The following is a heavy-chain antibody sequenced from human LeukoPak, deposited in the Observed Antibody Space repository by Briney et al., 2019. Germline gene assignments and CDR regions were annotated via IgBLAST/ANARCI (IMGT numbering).Heavy chain of an antibody. J-gene: IGHJ4*02. CDR2: IYYSGST. V-gene: IGHV4-59*12. Sequence: SSETLSLTCTVSGGSISSYYWSWIRQPPGKGLEWIGYIYYSGSTNYNPSLKSRVTISVDTSKNQFSLKLSSVTAADTAVYYCARGRGLWFGEHLPPDYWGQGTLVTVSS. CDR3: ARGRGLWFGEHLPPDY. CDR1: GGSISSYY. D-gene: IGHD3-10*01.